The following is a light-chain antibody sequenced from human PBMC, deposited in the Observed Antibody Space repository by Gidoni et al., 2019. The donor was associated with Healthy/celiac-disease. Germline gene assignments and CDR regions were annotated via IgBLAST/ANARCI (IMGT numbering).Light chain of an antibody. CDR1: QGISNS. V-gene: IGKV1-27*01. J-gene: IGKJ1*01. Sequence: DIQMTQPPSPLSASVGDRITITCRASQGISNSLAWYQQKPGKVPKLLIYAASTLQSGVPSRFSGSGSGTDFTLTISSLQPEDVATYYCQKSNSAPRTFGQGTKVEIK. CDR3: QKSNSAPRT. CDR2: AAS.